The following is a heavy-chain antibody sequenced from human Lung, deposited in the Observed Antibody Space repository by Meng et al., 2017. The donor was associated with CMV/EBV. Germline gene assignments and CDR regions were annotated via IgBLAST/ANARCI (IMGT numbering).Heavy chain of an antibody. D-gene: IGHD2-21*01. CDR1: CGSSTNGNYK. J-gene: IGHJ4*02. V-gene: IGHV4-31*02. CDR2: IYYSGRT. CDR3: ARDRHTWFHFDN. Sequence: VSCGSSTNGNYKWPWIRQHPGKGLEWIGDIYYSGRTNYNPSLSSRVSMSVDTSKKQFSLRLSSVTAADTAMYYCARDRHTWFHFDNWGQGTLVTVSS.